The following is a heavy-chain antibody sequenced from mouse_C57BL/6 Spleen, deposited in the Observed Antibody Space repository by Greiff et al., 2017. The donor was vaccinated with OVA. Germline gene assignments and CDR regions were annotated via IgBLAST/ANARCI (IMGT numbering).Heavy chain of an antibody. CDR2: IDPSDSYT. CDR1: GYTFTSYW. V-gene: IGHV1-69*01. Sequence: QVQLQQPGAELVMPGASVKLSCKASGYTFTSYWMHWVKQRPGQGLEWIGEIDPSDSYTNYNQKFKGKSTLTVDKSSSTAYMQLSSLTSEDSAVYYCARGGHYYGSSSDYWGQGTTLTVSS. D-gene: IGHD1-1*01. CDR3: ARGGHYYGSSSDY. J-gene: IGHJ2*01.